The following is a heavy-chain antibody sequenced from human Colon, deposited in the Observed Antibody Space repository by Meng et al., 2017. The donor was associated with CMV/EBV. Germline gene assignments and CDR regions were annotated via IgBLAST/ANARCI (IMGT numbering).Heavy chain of an antibody. J-gene: IGHJ4*02. CDR1: GYTFTNLG. V-gene: IGHV1-18*01. CDR3: ARELARGGY. Sequence: QVQLGQAGAEVKETGASVKVACKTSGYTFTNLGISWVRQAPGQGLEWMAYISPYNGDTNYAQRFQGRVALTTDTSTSTVYMELGSLTSDDTAMYYCARELARGGYWGQGTLVTVSS. CDR2: ISPYNGDT.